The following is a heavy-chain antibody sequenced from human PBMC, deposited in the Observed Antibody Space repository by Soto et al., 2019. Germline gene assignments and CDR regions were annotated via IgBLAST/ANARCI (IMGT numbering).Heavy chain of an antibody. V-gene: IGHV1-69*13. D-gene: IGHD3-16*01. J-gene: IGHJ4*02. CDR3: ARTAPMDAGDKYYYDF. CDR1: GGTFSTFG. CDR2: IIPFFGTA. Sequence: GASVKVSCKTSGGTFSTFGISWVRQAPGQGLKWMGGIIPFFGTAEYSQKFEDRITITADESTNTVYMDLRSLTSEDTAIYYCARTAPMDAGDKYYYDFWGQGALVTVSS.